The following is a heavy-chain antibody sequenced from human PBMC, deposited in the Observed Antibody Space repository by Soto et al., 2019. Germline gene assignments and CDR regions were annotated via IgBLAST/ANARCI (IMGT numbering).Heavy chain of an antibody. Sequence: GASVKVSCKASGYSFTGYYIHWVRQAPGQGLEWMGWINPDSGATNYAQNFQGRVTLTSDTSISTASMDLTSLTSDDTAVYYCARGEYGTGGYPFPYFDYWGQGTLVTV. V-gene: IGHV1-2*02. CDR1: GYSFTGYY. CDR2: INPDSGAT. J-gene: IGHJ4*02. D-gene: IGHD2-8*02. CDR3: ARGEYGTGGYPFPYFDY.